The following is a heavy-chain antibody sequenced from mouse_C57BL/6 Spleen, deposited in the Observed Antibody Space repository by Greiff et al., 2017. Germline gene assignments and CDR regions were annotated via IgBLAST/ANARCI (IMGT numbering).Heavy chain of an antibody. CDR1: GYTFTDYY. CDR2: INPNNGGT. D-gene: IGHD2-4*01. CDR3: ARHYEYDGGFAY. V-gene: IGHV1-26*01. Sequence: VQLQQSGPELVKPGASVKISCKASGYTFTDYYMNWVKQSHGKSLEWIGDINPNNGGTSYNQKFKGKATLTVDKSSSTAYMELRSLTSEDSAVYYCARHYEYDGGFAYWGQGPLVTVAA. J-gene: IGHJ3*01.